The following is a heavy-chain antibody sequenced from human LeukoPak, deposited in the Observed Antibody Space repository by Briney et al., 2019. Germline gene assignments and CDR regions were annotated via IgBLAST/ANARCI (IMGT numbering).Heavy chain of an antibody. Sequence: GESLKISCKGSGYTFTSYGISWVRQAPGQGLEWMGWISAYNGNTNYAQKFQGRVTMTTDTSTSTAYMELRSLRSDDTAVYYCARDIDSGYDSLWNWFDPWGQGTRVTVSS. D-gene: IGHD5-12*01. J-gene: IGHJ5*02. V-gene: IGHV1-18*04. CDR2: ISAYNGNT. CDR1: GYTFTSYG. CDR3: ARDIDSGYDSLWNWFDP.